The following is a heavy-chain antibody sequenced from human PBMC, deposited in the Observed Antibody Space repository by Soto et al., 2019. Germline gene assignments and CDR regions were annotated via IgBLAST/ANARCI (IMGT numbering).Heavy chain of an antibody. CDR2: MGYNGFT. Sequence: QVQLQESGPGLVKPSETLSLTCTISGGPMNNYYCSWFRQPRGQGLEWIGYMGYNGFTRYNPSLRSRVAISLDTAKNLFPLNLSSVTAADTALYYCARQGFGELHGLVDVWGQGITVTVSS. V-gene: IGHV4-59*08. J-gene: IGHJ6*02. CDR1: GGPMNNYY. CDR3: ARQGFGELHGLVDV. D-gene: IGHD3-10*01.